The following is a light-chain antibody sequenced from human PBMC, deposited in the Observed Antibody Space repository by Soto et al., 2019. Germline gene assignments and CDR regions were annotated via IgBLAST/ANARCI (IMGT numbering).Light chain of an antibody. Sequence: DIQMPQSPSSLSASVGDRVTITCRASQSISTYLNWYQQKPGKAPKLLIYAASRLQSGVPSRFSGSGSGTDLTLTISSLQPEDFATYSCQQSYSTPPWTFGQGTKVEIK. CDR2: AAS. CDR3: QQSYSTPPWT. CDR1: QSISTY. J-gene: IGKJ1*01. V-gene: IGKV1-39*01.